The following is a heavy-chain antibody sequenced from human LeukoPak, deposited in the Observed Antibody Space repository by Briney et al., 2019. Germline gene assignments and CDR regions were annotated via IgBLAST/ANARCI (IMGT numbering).Heavy chain of an antibody. CDR1: GGSISSGGYS. CDR2: IYHSGST. V-gene: IGHV4-30-2*01. J-gene: IGHJ1*01. D-gene: IGHD4-17*01. Sequence: PSETLSLTCAVSGGSISSGGYSWSWLRQPPGTGLEWIGYIYHSGSTYYNPSLKSRVTISVDRSKNQFSLELSSVTAADTAVYYCARGETTVYFQHWGQGTLVTVSS. CDR3: ARGETTVYFQH.